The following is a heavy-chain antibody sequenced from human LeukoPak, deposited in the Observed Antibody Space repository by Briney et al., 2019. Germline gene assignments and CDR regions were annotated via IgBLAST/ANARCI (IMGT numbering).Heavy chain of an antibody. D-gene: IGHD6-13*01. Sequence: GGSLRLSCAASGFTVSSNYMSWVRQAPGKGLEWVSVIYSGGSTYYADSVKGRFTISRDNSKSTLYLQMNSLRAEDTAVYYCAKKYSSSWSVFDYWGQGTLVTVSS. V-gene: IGHV3-66*01. CDR3: AKKYSSSWSVFDY. CDR2: IYSGGST. CDR1: GFTVSSNY. J-gene: IGHJ4*02.